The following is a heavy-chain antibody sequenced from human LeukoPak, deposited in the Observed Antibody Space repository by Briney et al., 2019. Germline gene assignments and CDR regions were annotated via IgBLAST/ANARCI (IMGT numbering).Heavy chain of an antibody. CDR1: GGSISSGDYY. J-gene: IGHJ4*02. CDR2: IYYSGST. V-gene: IGHV4-30-4*01. D-gene: IGHD2-15*01. CDR3: ARVAASGPIVPYYFDY. Sequence: SQTLSLTCTVSGGSISSGDYYWSWIRQPPGKGLEWIGYIYYSGSTYYNPSLKSRVTISVDTSKNQFSLKLSSVTAADTAVYYCARVAASGPIVPYYFDYWGQGTLVTVSS.